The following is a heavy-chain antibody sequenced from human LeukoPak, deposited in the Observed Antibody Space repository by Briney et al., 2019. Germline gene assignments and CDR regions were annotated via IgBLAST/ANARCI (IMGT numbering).Heavy chain of an antibody. Sequence: PSETLSRTCTVSGGSISSYYWSWIRQPPGKGLEWIGYIYYSGSTNYSPSLKSRVTISVDTSKNQFSLKLSSVTAADTAVYYCARVGIAAAGSEFDYWGQGTLVTVSS. J-gene: IGHJ4*02. V-gene: IGHV4-59*01. CDR3: ARVGIAAAGSEFDY. CDR1: GGSISSYY. CDR2: IYYSGST. D-gene: IGHD6-13*01.